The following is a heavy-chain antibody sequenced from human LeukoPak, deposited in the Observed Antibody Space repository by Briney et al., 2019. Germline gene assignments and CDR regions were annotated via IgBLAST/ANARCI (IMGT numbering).Heavy chain of an antibody. J-gene: IGHJ4*02. CDR1: GFTFSNYA. D-gene: IGHD6-6*01. Sequence: PGGSLRLSCAASGFTFSNYAMSWVRQAPGKGLEWVSAISGSGGDTYYADSVKGRFPISRDNSKNTLYLQMNSLRAEDTAVYYCAKGRGADIAALGYWGQGTLVTVSS. CDR3: AKGRGADIAALGY. V-gene: IGHV3-23*01. CDR2: ISGSGGDT.